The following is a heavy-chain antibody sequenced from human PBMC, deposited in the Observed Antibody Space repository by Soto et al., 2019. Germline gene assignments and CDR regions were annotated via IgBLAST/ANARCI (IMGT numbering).Heavy chain of an antibody. CDR2: ISAYNGNT. V-gene: IGHV1-18*01. CDR1: GYTFTRYG. CDR3: ARDHTFGGRNWFDP. J-gene: IGHJ5*02. Sequence: ASVKVSCKASGYTFTRYGISWVGQAPGQGLEWMGWISAYNGNTNYAQKLQGRVTMTTDTSTSTAYMELRSLRSDDTAVYYCARDHTFGGRNWFDPWGQGTLVTVSS. D-gene: IGHD2-15*01.